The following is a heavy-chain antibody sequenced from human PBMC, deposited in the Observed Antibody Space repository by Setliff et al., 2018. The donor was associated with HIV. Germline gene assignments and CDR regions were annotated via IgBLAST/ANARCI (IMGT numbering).Heavy chain of an antibody. CDR3: AREDYYYYGMDV. V-gene: IGHV4-4*07. J-gene: IGHJ6*02. CDR1: GGSISGYY. Sequence: PSETLSLTCTVSGGSISGYYWSWIRQPAGKGLEWIGRIYTSGNTYYNPSLKSRVTISVDTSKNQFSLKLSSVTAADTAVYYCAREDYYYYGMDVWGQGTTVTVSS. CDR2: IYTSGNT.